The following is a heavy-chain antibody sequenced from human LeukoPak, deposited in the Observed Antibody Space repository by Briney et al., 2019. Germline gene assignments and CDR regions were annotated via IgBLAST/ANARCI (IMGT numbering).Heavy chain of an antibody. CDR3: ARDRQWELKVFDY. D-gene: IGHD1-26*01. CDR1: GGSISSGGYY. V-gene: IGHV4-31*03. J-gene: IGHJ4*02. CDR2: IYYSGST. Sequence: SETLSLTCTVSGGSISSGGYYWSWIRQHPGKGLEWIGYIYYSGSTYYNPSLKSRVTISVDTSKNQFSLKLSSVTAADTAVYYCARDRQWELKVFDYWGQGTLVTVSS.